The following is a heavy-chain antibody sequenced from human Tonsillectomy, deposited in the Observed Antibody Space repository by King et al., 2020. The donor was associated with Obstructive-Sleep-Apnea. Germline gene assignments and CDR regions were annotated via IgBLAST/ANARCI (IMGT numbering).Heavy chain of an antibody. Sequence: VQLVESGGGVVQPGRSLRLSCAASGFTFSSYAMHWVRQAPGKGLEWVAVISYDGSNKYYADSVKGRFTISRDNSKNTLYLQMNSLRAEDTAVYYCARDQGDYAEPNYFDYWGQGTLVTVSS. CDR2: ISYDGSNK. CDR1: GFTFSSYA. V-gene: IGHV3-30-3*01. CDR3: ARDQGDYAEPNYFDY. J-gene: IGHJ4*02. D-gene: IGHD4-17*01.